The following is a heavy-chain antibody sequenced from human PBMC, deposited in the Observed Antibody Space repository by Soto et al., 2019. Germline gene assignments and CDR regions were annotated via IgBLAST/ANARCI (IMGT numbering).Heavy chain of an antibody. CDR1: GYTLTELS. CDR3: ATSAGGWELSPFVY. D-gene: IGHD1-26*01. CDR2: FDPEDGET. Sequence: ASVKVSCKVSGYTLTELSMHWVRQAPGKGLEWMGGFDPEDGETIYAQKFQGRVTMTEDTSTDTAYMELSSLRSEDTAVYYCATSAGGWELSPFVYWGQGTLVTVSS. V-gene: IGHV1-24*01. J-gene: IGHJ4*02.